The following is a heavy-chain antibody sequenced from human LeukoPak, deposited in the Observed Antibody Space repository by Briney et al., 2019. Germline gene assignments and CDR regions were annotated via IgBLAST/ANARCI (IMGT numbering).Heavy chain of an antibody. CDR2: IYHSGST. J-gene: IGHJ4*02. CDR1: GGSISSSNR. V-gene: IGHV4-4*02. Sequence: SETLSLTCAVSGGSISSSNRWSWVRQPPGKGLEWIGEIYHSGSTNYNPSLKSRVTISVDKSKNQFSLKLSSVTAADTAVYYCARDRVQLWLRGYFDYWGQGTLVTVSS. CDR3: ARDRVQLWLRGYFDY. D-gene: IGHD5-18*01.